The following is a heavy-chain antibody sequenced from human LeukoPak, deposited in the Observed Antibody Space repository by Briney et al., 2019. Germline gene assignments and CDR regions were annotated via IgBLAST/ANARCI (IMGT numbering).Heavy chain of an antibody. D-gene: IGHD4-17*01. CDR2: INSGGST. CDR1: GFTVSSNY. Sequence: GGSLRLSCAASGFTVSSNYMSWVRQAPGKGLEWVSYINSGGSTNYADSVMGRFTIFRGNSKNKLYLQMNNMRAEDTAVYYCAKGRGGYGDYVFFDYWGQGTLVTVSS. V-gene: IGHV3-66*01. J-gene: IGHJ4*01. CDR3: AKGRGGYGDYVFFDY.